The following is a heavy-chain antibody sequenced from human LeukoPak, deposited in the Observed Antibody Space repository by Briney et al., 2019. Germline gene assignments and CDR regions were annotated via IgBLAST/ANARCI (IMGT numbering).Heavy chain of an antibody. CDR1: GFTFSSYA. CDR2: ISGSGGST. V-gene: IGHV3-23*01. D-gene: IGHD3-10*01. CDR3: AKDAPPITMVRGVLDY. Sequence: GGSLRLSCAASGFTFSSYAMSWVRQAPGKGLEGVSGISGSGGSTYYADSVKGRFTISRDNSKNTLYLQMNSLRAEDTAVYYCAKDAPPITMVRGVLDYWGQGTLVTVSS. J-gene: IGHJ4*02.